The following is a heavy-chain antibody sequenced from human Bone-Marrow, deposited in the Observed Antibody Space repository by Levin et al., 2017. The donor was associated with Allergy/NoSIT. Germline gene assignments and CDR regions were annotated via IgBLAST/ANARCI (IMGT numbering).Heavy chain of an antibody. Sequence: PGESLKISCTASGFTFGDYAMSWFRQAPGKGLEWVGFIRSKAYGGTTEYAASVKGRFTISRDDSKSIAYLQMNSLKTEDTAVYYCTRNNFRAVVPAAIPFEINWFDPWGQGTLVTVSS. CDR3: TRNNFRAVVPAAIPFEINWFDP. D-gene: IGHD2-2*01. CDR1: GFTFGDYA. CDR2: IRSKAYGGTT. V-gene: IGHV3-49*03. J-gene: IGHJ5*02.